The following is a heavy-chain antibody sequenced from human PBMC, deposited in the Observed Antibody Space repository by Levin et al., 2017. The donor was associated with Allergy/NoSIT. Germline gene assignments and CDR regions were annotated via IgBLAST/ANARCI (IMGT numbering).Heavy chain of an antibody. CDR3: AKGGDFDF. V-gene: IGHV3-30*18. J-gene: IGHJ4*02. CDR1: GFSFSTYG. Sequence: GESLNISCAASGFSFSTYGMQWVRQAPGKGLQWVAIITSNGDQKYYADSVRARFTISRDNSKSTVYLQISSLRPEDTAMYYCAKGGDFDFWGQGTLVTVSS. CDR2: ITSNGDQK.